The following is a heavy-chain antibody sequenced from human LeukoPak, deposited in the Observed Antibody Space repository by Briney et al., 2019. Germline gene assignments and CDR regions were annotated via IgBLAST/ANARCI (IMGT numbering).Heavy chain of an antibody. D-gene: IGHD5-18*01. CDR1: AFTFSNYG. CDR2: ISYDGSNE. J-gene: IGHJ2*01. Sequence: GGSLRLSCAASAFTFSNYGMHWVRQAPGKGLECVAGISYDGSNEYYADSVKGRFTISRDNPKNTLDLQMSGLRSEDSAVYYCAKGGYTYGYGGYFDLWGRGTLVTASS. V-gene: IGHV3-30*18. CDR3: AKGGYTYGYGGYFDL.